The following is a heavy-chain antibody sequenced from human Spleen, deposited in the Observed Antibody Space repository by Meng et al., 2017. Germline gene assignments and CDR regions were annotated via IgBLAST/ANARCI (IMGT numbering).Heavy chain of an antibody. CDR2: IYYSGST. CDR3: ARQGSYLYYFDY. D-gene: IGHD3-10*01. CDR1: GGSISSGGYY. J-gene: IGHJ4*02. V-gene: IGHV4-31*03. Sequence: QVQLQESGPGLVKPSQTLSLPCTVSGGSISSGGYYWSWIRQHPGKGLEWIGYIYYSGSTYYNPSLKSRVTISVDTSKNQFSLKLSSVTAADTAVYYCARQGSYLYYFDYWGQGTLVTVSS.